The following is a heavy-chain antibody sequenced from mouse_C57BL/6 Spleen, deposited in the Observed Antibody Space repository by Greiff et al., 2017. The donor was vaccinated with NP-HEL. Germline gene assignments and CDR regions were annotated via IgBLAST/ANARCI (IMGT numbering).Heavy chain of an antibody. CDR2: ISSGGDYI. CDR1: GFTFSSYA. D-gene: IGHD2-4*01. CDR3: TSAYDYGAMDY. Sequence: EVKLVESGEGLVKPGGSLKLSCAASGFTFSSYAMSWVRQTPEKRLEWVAYISSGGDYIYYADTVKGRFTISRDNARNTLYLQMSSLKSEDTAMYYCTSAYDYGAMDYWGQGTSVTVSS. J-gene: IGHJ4*01. V-gene: IGHV5-9-1*02.